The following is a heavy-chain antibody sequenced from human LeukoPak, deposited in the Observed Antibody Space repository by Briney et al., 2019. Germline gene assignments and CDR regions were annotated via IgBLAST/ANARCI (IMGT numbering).Heavy chain of an antibody. CDR1: GYTFTTYG. CDR2: LANNGDNT. D-gene: IGHD1-26*01. V-gene: IGHV3-23*01. CDR3: AKIAETSGTYGQGFDY. J-gene: IGHJ4*02. Sequence: GGSLRLSCVGSGYTFTTYGMSWVRQAPGKGLEWVSGLANNGDNTYYADSVKGRFTISRDNSKNTLYLQMNSLRVEDTAVYYCAKIAETSGTYGQGFDYWGQGTLVTVSS.